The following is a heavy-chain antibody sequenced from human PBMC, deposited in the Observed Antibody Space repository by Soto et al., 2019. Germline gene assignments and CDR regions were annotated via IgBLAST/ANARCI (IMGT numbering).Heavy chain of an antibody. D-gene: IGHD3-16*02. Sequence: QVHLQESGPGLVKPSETLSLTCTVSGASINSYSWSWIRQPAGKGLEWVGQFYASGTTKYNPALKSRVTMSLDQSQNQFSLRLNSVTAADTAVYFWARSFYLDACDIFGQGTMVTVS. CDR3: ARSFYLDACDI. CDR1: GASINSYS. CDR2: FYASGTT. V-gene: IGHV4-4*07. J-gene: IGHJ3*02.